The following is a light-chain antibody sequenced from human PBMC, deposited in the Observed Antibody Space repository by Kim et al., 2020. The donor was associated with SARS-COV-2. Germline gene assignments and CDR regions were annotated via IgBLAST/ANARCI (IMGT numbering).Light chain of an antibody. J-gene: IGKJ1*01. CDR3: QQYNSYSQT. V-gene: IGKV1-5*03. CDR2: KAS. CDR1: QSISSW. Sequence: DIQMTQSPSTLSASVGDRVTITCRASQSISSWLAWYQQKPGKAPKLLIYKASSLESGVTSRFSGSGSGTEFTLTISSLQPDDFATYYCQQYNSYSQTFGQGTKVDIK.